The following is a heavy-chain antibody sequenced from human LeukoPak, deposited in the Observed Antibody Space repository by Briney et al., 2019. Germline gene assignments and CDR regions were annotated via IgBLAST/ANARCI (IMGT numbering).Heavy chain of an antibody. D-gene: IGHD6-13*01. Sequence: NPSQTLSLTCTVSGGSISSGHYYWSWIRQPAGKGLEWIGRIYTSGSTNYNPSLKSRVTISVDTSKNQFSLKLSSVTAADTAVYYCARHIYSTRSSFYSDYWGQGTLVAVSS. V-gene: IGHV4-61*02. J-gene: IGHJ4*02. CDR1: GGSISSGHYY. CDR2: IYTSGST. CDR3: ARHIYSTRSSFYSDY.